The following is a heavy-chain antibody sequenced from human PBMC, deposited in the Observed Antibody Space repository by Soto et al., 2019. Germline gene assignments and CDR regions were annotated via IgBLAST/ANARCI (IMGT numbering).Heavy chain of an antibody. CDR2: IKSIIDGETM. CDR1: GFTFNNAW. CDR3: ATGVLPPDY. Sequence: GGSLRLSCAASGFTFNNAWMNWVRQAPGKGLEWVCRIKSIIDGETMDYAAPVHGRFTISRDDSKNRLYLQMNNLKTEDTAVYYCATGVLPPDYWGQGTLVTVSS. J-gene: IGHJ4*02. V-gene: IGHV3-15*01. D-gene: IGHD2-2*01.